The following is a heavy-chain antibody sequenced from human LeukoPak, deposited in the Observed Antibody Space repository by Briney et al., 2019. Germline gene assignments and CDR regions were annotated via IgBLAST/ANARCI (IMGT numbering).Heavy chain of an antibody. V-gene: IGHV3-23*01. CDR1: AFTFSSYA. D-gene: IGHD2-2*02. CDR2: ISGSGGRT. J-gene: IGHJ4*02. CDR3: AKDRHIVVVPAAIGAFDY. Sequence: GGSLRLSCSASAFTFSSYAMSWVRQAPGKGLEWFSAISGSGGRTYYADSVKGRFTISRDNSKNTLYLQMNSLRAEDTAVYYCAKDRHIVVVPAAIGAFDYWGQGTLVTVSS.